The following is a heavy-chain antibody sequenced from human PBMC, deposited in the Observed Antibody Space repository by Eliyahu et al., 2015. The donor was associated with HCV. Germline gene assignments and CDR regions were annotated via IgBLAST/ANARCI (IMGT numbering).Heavy chain of an antibody. J-gene: IGHJ4*02. V-gene: IGHV3-23*01. CDR3: AKEAYSGRWTYHFDS. D-gene: IGHD1-26*01. CDR2: ISGGGSNT. CDR1: GFTFSSYA. Sequence: SGFTFSSYAMSWVRQAPGKGLEWVSGISGGGSNTYYVDSVKGRFTVSRDNSKNMVYLQMNSLRAEDTAVYYCAKEAYSGRWTYHFDSWGQGTLVTVSS.